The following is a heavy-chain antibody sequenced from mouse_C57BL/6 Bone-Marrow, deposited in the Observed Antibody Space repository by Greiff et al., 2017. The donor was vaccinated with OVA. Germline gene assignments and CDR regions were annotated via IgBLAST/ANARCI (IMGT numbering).Heavy chain of an antibody. J-gene: IGHJ3*01. D-gene: IGHD2-2*01. CDR2: IYPRSGNT. Sequence: QVQLKESGAELARPGASVKLSCKASGYTFTSYGISWVKQRTGQGLAWIGEIYPRSGNTYYNEKFKGKATLTADKAASTAYMELRSLTSEDAAVYFCAREGGYFGYDGFAYWGQGTLVTVSA. CDR3: AREGGYFGYDGFAY. CDR1: GYTFTSYG. V-gene: IGHV1-81*01.